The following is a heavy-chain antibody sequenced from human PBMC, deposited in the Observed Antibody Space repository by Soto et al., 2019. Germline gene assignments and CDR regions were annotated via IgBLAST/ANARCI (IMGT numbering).Heavy chain of an antibody. J-gene: IGHJ4*02. CDR1: GYMFTGNY. V-gene: IGHV1-2*02. D-gene: IGHD3-22*01. CDR3: APHYPDSSGYLAH. CDR2: INPNSGAT. Sequence: SVKVSCKASGYMFTGNYMHWVRQAPGQGLDYMGWINPNSGATNYAQKFQGRVTMTWDTSISTAYVELSRLRSDDTAVYYCAPHYPDSSGYLAHWGQGILVTVSS.